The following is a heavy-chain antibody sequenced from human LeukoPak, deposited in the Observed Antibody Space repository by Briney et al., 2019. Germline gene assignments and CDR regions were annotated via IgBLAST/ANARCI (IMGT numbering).Heavy chain of an antibody. V-gene: IGHV1-46*01. CDR1: GYDFTKYA. J-gene: IGHJ3*02. Sequence: GASVKVSCKASGYDFTKYAVHWVRQAPGQGLEWMGIINPSDESTSYAEKFQGRVTMTRDMSTSRVYMELSSLRSEDTAVYYCARDPYDYGGKYAFDIWGQGTMVIVSS. CDR2: INPSDEST. CDR3: ARDPYDYGGKYAFDI. D-gene: IGHD4-23*01.